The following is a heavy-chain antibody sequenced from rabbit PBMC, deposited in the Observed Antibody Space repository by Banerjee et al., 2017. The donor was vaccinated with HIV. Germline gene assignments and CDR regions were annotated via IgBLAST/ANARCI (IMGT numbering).Heavy chain of an antibody. CDR3: ARCPYASYYYGGDL. Sequence: QEQLEESGGDLVKPEGSLTLTCKASGLDFSSAYWICWVRQAPGKGLEWIGCIYTGSGGTYYASWAKGRFTISKTSSTTVTLQMTSLTVADTATYFCARCPYASYYYGGDLWGQGTLVTVS. CDR2: IYTGSGGT. D-gene: IGHD8-1*01. J-gene: IGHJ3*01. CDR1: GLDFSSAYW. V-gene: IGHV1S45*01.